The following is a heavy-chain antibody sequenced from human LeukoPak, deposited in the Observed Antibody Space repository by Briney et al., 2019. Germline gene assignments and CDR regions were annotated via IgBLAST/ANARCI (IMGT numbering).Heavy chain of an antibody. CDR1: GGSISSYY. J-gene: IGHJ3*02. CDR3: ARDTRITIFGVVIPYAFDI. V-gene: IGHV4-59*01. CDR2: IYYSGST. Sequence: SETLSLTCTVSGGSISSYYWSWIRQPPGKGLEWIGYIYYSGSTNYNPSLKSRVTISVDTSKNQFSLKLSSVTAADTAVYYCARDTRITIFGVVIPYAFDIWGQGTMVTVSS. D-gene: IGHD3-3*01.